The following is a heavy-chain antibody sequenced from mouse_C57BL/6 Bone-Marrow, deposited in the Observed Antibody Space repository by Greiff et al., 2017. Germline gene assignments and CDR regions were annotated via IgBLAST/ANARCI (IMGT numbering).Heavy chain of an antibody. CDR1: GYTFTSYW. Sequence: QLQQPGAELVMPGASVKLSCKASGYTFTSYWMHWVKQRPGQGLEWIGEIDPSDSYTNYNQKFKGKSTLTVDKSSSTAYMQLSSLTSEDSAVYYCARSNYYGSSLLYWYFDVWGTGTTVTVSS. J-gene: IGHJ1*03. V-gene: IGHV1-69*01. CDR3: ARSNYYGSSLLYWYFDV. CDR2: IDPSDSYT. D-gene: IGHD1-1*01.